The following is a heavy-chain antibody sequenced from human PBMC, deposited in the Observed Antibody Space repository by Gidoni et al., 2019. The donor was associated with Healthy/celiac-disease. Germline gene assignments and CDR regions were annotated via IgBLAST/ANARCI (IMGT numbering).Heavy chain of an antibody. Sequence: QVQLQQWGAGLWKPSETLSLTCAVYGGSFSGYYWSWIRQPPGKGLEWIGEINHSGSTNYNPSLKSLVTISVDTSKNQFSLKLSSVTAADTAVYYCARGRRRNVYGDYTGRVWFDYWGQGTLVTVSS. CDR1: GGSFSGYY. CDR2: INHSGST. V-gene: IGHV4-34*01. D-gene: IGHD4-17*01. CDR3: ARGRRRNVYGDYTGRVWFDY. J-gene: IGHJ4*02.